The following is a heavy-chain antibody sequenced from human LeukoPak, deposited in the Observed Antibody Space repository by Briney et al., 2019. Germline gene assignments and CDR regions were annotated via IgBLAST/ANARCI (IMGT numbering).Heavy chain of an antibody. Sequence: GASVTVSCKASGGTFSSYAISWVRQAPGQGLEWMGRIIPILGIANYAQKFQGRVTITADKSTSTAYMELSSLRSEDTAVYYCAGLRGGYSYGYVFGCWGQGTLVTVSS. V-gene: IGHV1-69*04. J-gene: IGHJ4*02. D-gene: IGHD5-18*01. CDR3: AGLRGGYSYGYVFGC. CDR1: GGTFSSYA. CDR2: IIPILGIA.